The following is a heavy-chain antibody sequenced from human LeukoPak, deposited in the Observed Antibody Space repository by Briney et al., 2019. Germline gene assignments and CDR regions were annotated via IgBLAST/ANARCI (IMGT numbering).Heavy chain of an antibody. CDR1: GFTFSSYS. Sequence: PGGSLRLSCAASGFTFSSYSMNWVRQAPGKGLEWVSSISSSSSCIYYADSVKGRFTISRDNAKNSLYLQKNSLRAEDTAVYYCASSKVAGTFDYWGQGTLVTVSS. CDR3: ASSKVAGTFDY. CDR2: ISSSSSCI. D-gene: IGHD6-19*01. V-gene: IGHV3-21*01. J-gene: IGHJ4*02.